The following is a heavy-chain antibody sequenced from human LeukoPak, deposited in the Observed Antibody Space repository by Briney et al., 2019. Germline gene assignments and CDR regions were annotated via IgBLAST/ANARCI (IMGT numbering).Heavy chain of an antibody. V-gene: IGHV1-18*01. D-gene: IGHD2-8*01. CDR3: ARVGKYEI. CDR2: ISVYNGNT. CDR1: GYTLTTYG. Sequence: ASVKVPCKAAGYTLTTYGLSWVRQAPGQGLEWMGWISVYNGNTNYAQKFQGRVTMTTDTSTSTAYMELRSLRSDDTAVYYCARVGKYEIWGQGTLVTVSS. J-gene: IGHJ4*02.